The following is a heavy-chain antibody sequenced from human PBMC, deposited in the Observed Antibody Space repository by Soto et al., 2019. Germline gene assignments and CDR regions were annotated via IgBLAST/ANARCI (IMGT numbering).Heavy chain of an antibody. CDR2: INPSGGST. D-gene: IGHD5-18*01. V-gene: IGHV1-46*01. Sequence: GASVKVSCKASGYTFTSYYMHWVRQAPGQGLEWMGIINPSGGSTSYAQKFQGRVTMTRDTSTSTVYMELSSLRSEDTAVYYCATKLRGYSYGTYYYYGMDVWGQGTTVTVSS. J-gene: IGHJ6*02. CDR3: ATKLRGYSYGTYYYYGMDV. CDR1: GYTFTSYY.